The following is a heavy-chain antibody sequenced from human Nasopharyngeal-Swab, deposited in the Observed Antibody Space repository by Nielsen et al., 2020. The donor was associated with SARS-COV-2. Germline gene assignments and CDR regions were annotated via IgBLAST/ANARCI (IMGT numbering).Heavy chain of an antibody. CDR1: GFIISSNG. CDR2: ISSSSSKS. V-gene: IGHV3-48*02. D-gene: IGHD1-26*01. Sequence: GESLKISCAASGFIISSNGMNRVRPAPGKGLEWVAYISSSSSKSYYADSVKGRFTISRDNPKNSLFLQMNSLRDEDTAVYYCARDVAIVGATLDNWGQGTLVTVSS. J-gene: IGHJ4*02. CDR3: ARDVAIVGATLDN.